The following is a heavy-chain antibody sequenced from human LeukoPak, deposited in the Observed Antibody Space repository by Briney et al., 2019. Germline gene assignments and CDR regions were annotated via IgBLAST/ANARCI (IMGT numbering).Heavy chain of an antibody. V-gene: IGHV3-21*01. Sequence: PGGSLRLSCAASGFTFSSYSMNWVRQAPGKGLEWVSSISSSSSYIYYADSVKGRFTISRDNAKNSPYLQMNSLRAEDTAVYYCARVHRHRTFDYWGQGALVTVSS. CDR2: ISSSSSYI. CDR1: GFTFSSYS. CDR3: ARVHRHRTFDY. J-gene: IGHJ4*02.